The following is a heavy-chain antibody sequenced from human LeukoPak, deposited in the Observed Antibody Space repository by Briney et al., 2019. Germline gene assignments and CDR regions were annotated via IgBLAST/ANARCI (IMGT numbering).Heavy chain of an antibody. Sequence: NPSETLSLTCTVSGASITSDTYYWTWIRQPAGKGLEWIGRIYTDGSTNYNPSLKSRVTISVDTSKNQFSLRLSSVTAADTAVYYCARSFGEVSHFDYWGQGTLVTVSS. CDR3: ARSFGEVSHFDY. CDR1: GASITSDTYY. CDR2: IYTDGST. V-gene: IGHV4-61*02. J-gene: IGHJ4*02. D-gene: IGHD3-10*01.